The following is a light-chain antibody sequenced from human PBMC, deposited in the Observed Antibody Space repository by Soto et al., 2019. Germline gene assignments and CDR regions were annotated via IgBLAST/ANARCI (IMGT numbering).Light chain of an antibody. CDR1: QGISNY. V-gene: IGKV1-27*01. CDR2: AAS. CDR3: QKYNNAPQT. J-gene: IGKJ1*01. Sequence: DIQMTQSPSSLSASVGARVTITCRASQGISNYLAWYQQKPGKVPQLLIYAASTLQSGVPSPFSGSGSGTDFTPTISSLQPEDGATYYCQKYNNAPQTFGKGTKVEIK.